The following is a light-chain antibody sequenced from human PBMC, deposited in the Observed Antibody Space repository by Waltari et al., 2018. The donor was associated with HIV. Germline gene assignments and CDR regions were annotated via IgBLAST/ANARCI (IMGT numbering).Light chain of an antibody. CDR3: QQYSTYPLT. CDR1: HRISSW. J-gene: IGKJ5*01. V-gene: IGKV1-5*01. CDR2: KTS. Sequence: DIQMTQSPSTLSASVGDRVTITCRSSHRISSWLAWYQQHPGRAPKLLIYKTSTLDSGVPSRFSGSGSGAEFSLTISSLQPDDFATYYCQQYSTYPLTFGQGTRLEI.